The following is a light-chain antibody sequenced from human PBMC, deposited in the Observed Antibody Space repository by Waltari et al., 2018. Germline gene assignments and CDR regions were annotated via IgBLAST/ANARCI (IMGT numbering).Light chain of an antibody. CDR3: HQRSDWPLT. V-gene: IGKV3-11*01. CDR2: DAS. Sequence: EIVLAQSPATLSLSPGERATLSCRASQSVSSNLVWYQQRPGQAPRLLIYDASTRATGIPARFSGSGSETDFTRTISGLEPEDFAVYYCHQRSDWPLTFGPGTKVDL. J-gene: IGKJ3*01. CDR1: QSVSSN.